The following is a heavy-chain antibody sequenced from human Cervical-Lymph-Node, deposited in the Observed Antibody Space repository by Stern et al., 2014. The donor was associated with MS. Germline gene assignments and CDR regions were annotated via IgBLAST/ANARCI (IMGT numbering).Heavy chain of an antibody. D-gene: IGHD1-26*01. Sequence: VQLVQSGGRLVQPGGSLRLSCAASGFTFSTYSMNWVRQAPGKGLEWVSYISSSSSNIYYADSVKGRFTISRDNAKNSLFLQMNSLRVDDTAVYYCARDIVTRGYWGQGTLVTVSS. V-gene: IGHV3-48*01. CDR1: GFTFSTYS. J-gene: IGHJ4*02. CDR3: ARDIVTRGY. CDR2: ISSSSSNI.